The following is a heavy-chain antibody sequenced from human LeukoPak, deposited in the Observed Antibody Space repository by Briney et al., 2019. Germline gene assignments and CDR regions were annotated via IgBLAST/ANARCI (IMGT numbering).Heavy chain of an antibody. J-gene: IGHJ4*02. CDR1: GGSISSSSYC. CDR3: VTQQQLADY. Sequence: SETLSLTCTVSGGSISSSSYCWGWIRQPPGKGLEWIGSIYYRGSTYYNPSLKSRVTISVDTSKNQFSLKLSSVTAADTAVYYCVTQQQLADYWGQGTLVTVSS. CDR2: IYYRGST. V-gene: IGHV4-39*01. D-gene: IGHD6-13*01.